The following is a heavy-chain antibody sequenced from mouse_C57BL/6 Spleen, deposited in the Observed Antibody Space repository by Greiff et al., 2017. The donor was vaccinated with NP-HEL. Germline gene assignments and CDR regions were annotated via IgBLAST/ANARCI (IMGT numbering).Heavy chain of an antibody. CDR1: GYTFTSYW. J-gene: IGHJ2*01. CDR3: ARLDGYSFDY. D-gene: IGHD2-3*01. V-gene: IGHV1-61*01. Sequence: QVQLQQPGAELVRPGSSVKLSCKASGYTFTSYWMDWVKQRPGQGLEWIGNIYPSDSETHYNQKFKDKATLTVDKSSSTAYMQLSSLTSEDSAVYYCARLDGYSFDYWGQGTTLTVSS. CDR2: IYPSDSET.